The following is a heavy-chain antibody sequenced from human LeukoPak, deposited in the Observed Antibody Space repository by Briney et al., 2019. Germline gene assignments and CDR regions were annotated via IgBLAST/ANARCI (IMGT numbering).Heavy chain of an antibody. Sequence: HPWGSLRLSCAASGFIFTDYWMAWVRQAPGKGLEWVSAISGSGGSTYYADSGKGRFTISRDNSKNTLYLQMNSLRAEDTAVYYCARESMGIFGVSGMDVWGKGTTVTVSS. CDR3: ARESMGIFGVSGMDV. CDR1: GFIFTDYW. V-gene: IGHV3-23*01. J-gene: IGHJ6*03. CDR2: ISGSGGST. D-gene: IGHD3-3*01.